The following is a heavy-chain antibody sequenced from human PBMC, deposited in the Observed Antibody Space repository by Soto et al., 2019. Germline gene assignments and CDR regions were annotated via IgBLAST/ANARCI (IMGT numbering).Heavy chain of an antibody. CDR1: GYTFSGFY. CDR2: INLNSGGT. V-gene: IGHV1-2*02. J-gene: IGHJ4*02. CDR3: ASAAVTGTAGLDF. Sequence: ASVKVSCKASGYTFSGFYMHWVRQAPGQGLEWMGWINLNSGGTKSAEKFQGRVTMTRDTSISTAYMELSRLTSDDTAVYYCASAAVTGTAGLDFWGQGTQVTVSS. D-gene: IGHD6-19*01.